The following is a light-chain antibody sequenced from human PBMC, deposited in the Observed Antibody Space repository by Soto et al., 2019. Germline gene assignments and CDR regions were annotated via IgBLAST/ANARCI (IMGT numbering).Light chain of an antibody. CDR1: QSVSSN. V-gene: IGKV3-15*01. CDR2: GAS. J-gene: IGKJ5*01. Sequence: EILGRQSVATGSGAPGGRGSLSCKTSQSVSSNLAWYQHKPGQAPRLLISGASTRATGIPARFSGSGSGKEFTLNIGRLPSEHFAPYYRQQSRHSPPSTYAQGTRLEIK. CDR3: QQSRHSPPST.